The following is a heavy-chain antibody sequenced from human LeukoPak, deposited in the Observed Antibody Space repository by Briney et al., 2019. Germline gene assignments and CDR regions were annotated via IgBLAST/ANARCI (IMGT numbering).Heavy chain of an antibody. CDR3: AKDRGYCSGGSCPEYYFDY. J-gene: IGHJ4*02. CDR2: ISGSGGTT. V-gene: IGHV3-23*01. Sequence: HPGGSLRLSCAASGFTFSSYAMSWVRQAPGKGLEWVSAISGSGGTTYYADSVKGRFTIPRDNSKNTLYLQMNSPRAEDTAVYYCAKDRGYCSGGSCPEYYFDYWGQGTLVTVSS. D-gene: IGHD2-15*01. CDR1: GFTFSSYA.